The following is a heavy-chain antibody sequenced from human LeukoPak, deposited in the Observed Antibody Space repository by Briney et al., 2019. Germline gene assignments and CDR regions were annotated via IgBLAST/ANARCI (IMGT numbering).Heavy chain of an antibody. CDR3: AKDKPGAIVVVITTFAFDI. CDR1: GFTFSSYG. J-gene: IGHJ3*02. V-gene: IGHV3-30*18. Sequence: SGGSLRLSCAASGFTFSSYGMHWVRQAPGKGLEGVAVISYDGSNKYYADSVKGRFTISRDNSKNTLYLQMNSLRAEDTAVYYCAKDKPGAIVVVITTFAFDIWGQGTMVTVSS. D-gene: IGHD3-22*01. CDR2: ISYDGSNK.